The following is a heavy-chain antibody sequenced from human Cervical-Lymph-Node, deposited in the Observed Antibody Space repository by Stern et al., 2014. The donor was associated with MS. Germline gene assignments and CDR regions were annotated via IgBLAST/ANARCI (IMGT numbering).Heavy chain of an antibody. J-gene: IGHJ4*02. D-gene: IGHD1-26*01. CDR1: GFSVRSDY. CDR2: ISSTTDGGTT. V-gene: IGHV3-15*05. CDR3: LWSYLGY. Sequence: EVQLVESGGGLVQPGGSLRLACAASGFSVRSDYMTWVRQSPGKGLEWVGHISSTTDGGTTVYAAPMRGRFTISRDDSKTTSYLQMNSLKTEDTAVYYCLWSYLGYWGQGTLVTVSS.